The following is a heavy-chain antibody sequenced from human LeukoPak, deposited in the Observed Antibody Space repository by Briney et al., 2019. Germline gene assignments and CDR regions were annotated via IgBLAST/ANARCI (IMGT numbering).Heavy chain of an antibody. CDR2: ISGSDGTT. J-gene: IGHJ4*02. V-gene: IGHV3-23*01. CDR3: AKVDNWKYGHHDY. CDR1: GFTFSSYA. Sequence: GGTLRLSCAASGFTFSSYAMSWVRQAPGKGLEWVSAISGSDGTTYYADSVKDRFTISRDNSKYTLSLQMNSLRAEDTAVYYCAKVDNWKYGHHDYWGQGTLVTVSS. D-gene: IGHD1-1*01.